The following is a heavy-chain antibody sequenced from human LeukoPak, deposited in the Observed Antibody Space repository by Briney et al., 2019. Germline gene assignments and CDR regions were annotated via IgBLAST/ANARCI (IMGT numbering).Heavy chain of an antibody. J-gene: IGHJ4*02. CDR3: AKATVTHLIDY. Sequence: PEGSLRLSCAASGFTFSSYAMNWVRQAPGKGLEWVSTSASGGSSYYADSVKGRFTISRDNSKNTLYLQMNSLGAEDTAVYYCAKATVTHLIDYWGQGTLVTVSS. CDR1: GFTFSSYA. V-gene: IGHV3-23*01. CDR2: SASGGSS. D-gene: IGHD4-17*01.